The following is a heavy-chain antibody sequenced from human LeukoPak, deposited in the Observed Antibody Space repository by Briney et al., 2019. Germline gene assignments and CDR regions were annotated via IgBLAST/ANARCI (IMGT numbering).Heavy chain of an antibody. V-gene: IGHV1-46*01. Sequence: ASVKVSCKASGYTFTSYYMHWVRQAPGQGLEWLGIINPSGGSTSYAQKFQGRVTMTRDTSTSTVYMELSSLRSEDTAVYYRARAQGYCSSTSCSPGYWGQGTLVTVSS. CDR3: ARAQGYCSSTSCSPGY. J-gene: IGHJ4*02. CDR1: GYTFTSYY. D-gene: IGHD2-2*01. CDR2: INPSGGST.